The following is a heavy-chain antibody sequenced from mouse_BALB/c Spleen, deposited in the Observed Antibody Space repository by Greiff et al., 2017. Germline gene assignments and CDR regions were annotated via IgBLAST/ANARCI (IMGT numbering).Heavy chain of an antibody. CDR3: AREEFAY. Sequence: EVQLVESGGGLVQPGGSRKLSCAASGFTFSSYGMSWVRQTPDKRLELVATINSNGGSTYYPDSVKGRFTISRDNAKNTLYLQMSSLKSEDTAMYYCAREEFAYWGQGTLVTVSA. CDR1: GFTFSSYG. V-gene: IGHV5-6-3*01. CDR2: INSNGGST. J-gene: IGHJ3*01.